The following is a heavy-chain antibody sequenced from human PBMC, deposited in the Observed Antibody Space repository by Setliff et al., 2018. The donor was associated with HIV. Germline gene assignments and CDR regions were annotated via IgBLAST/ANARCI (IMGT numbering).Heavy chain of an antibody. V-gene: IGHV4-59*01. CDR3: ARDNALIRAPFEY. Sequence: KPSETLSLTCTVSGGSITGYYWSWVRQPPGKGLGWIGYIFYSGTTNYSPSFRGRVTISIDSSKNQFSLRLNSVSAADTAIYYCARDNALIRAPFEYWGQGALVTVSS. J-gene: IGHJ4*02. D-gene: IGHD2-21*01. CDR2: IFYSGTT. CDR1: GGSITGYY.